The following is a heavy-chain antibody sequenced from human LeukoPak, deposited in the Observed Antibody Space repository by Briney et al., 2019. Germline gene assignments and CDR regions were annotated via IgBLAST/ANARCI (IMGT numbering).Heavy chain of an antibody. CDR1: GFTYSSYG. V-gene: IGHV3-23*01. J-gene: IGHJ4*02. Sequence: GGSLRLSCAASGFTYSSYGMSWVRRAPGKGPEWVSGISGSGGNTYYADSVKGRFTISRDNSQNTLYLQMNTLRAEDTAVYYCAKVVSGYHFDYWGQGTLVTVSS. CDR3: AKVVSGYHFDY. D-gene: IGHD5-12*01. CDR2: ISGSGGNT.